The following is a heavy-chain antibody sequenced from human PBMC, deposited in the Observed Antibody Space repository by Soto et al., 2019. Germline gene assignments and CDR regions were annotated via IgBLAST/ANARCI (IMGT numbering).Heavy chain of an antibody. Sequence: SETLSLTCSVSGDSVSRGSHSWTWTRQPPGKGLEFLGYFYYPGRTNYNPSLKSRVTISVDTSKNQISLKLTSVTTTDTAVYYCARSSAEYGQGDYWGHGILVTVSS. V-gene: IGHV4-61*01. J-gene: IGHJ4*01. D-gene: IGHD3-10*01. CDR3: ARSSAEYGQGDY. CDR2: FYYPGRT. CDR1: GDSVSRGSHS.